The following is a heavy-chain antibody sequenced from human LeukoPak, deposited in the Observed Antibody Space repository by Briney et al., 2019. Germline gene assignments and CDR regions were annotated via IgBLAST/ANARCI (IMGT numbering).Heavy chain of an antibody. J-gene: IGHJ3*02. CDR1: GFTFSSYG. Sequence: GKSLRLSCAASGFTFSSYGMHWVRQAPGKGLEWVAVIWYDGQNKCYAHSVKGRFTISRDNSKNTLYLQMISLRAEDTAVYYCAREWDAFDIWGQGTMVTVSS. V-gene: IGHV3-33*01. CDR2: IWYDGQNK. CDR3: AREWDAFDI.